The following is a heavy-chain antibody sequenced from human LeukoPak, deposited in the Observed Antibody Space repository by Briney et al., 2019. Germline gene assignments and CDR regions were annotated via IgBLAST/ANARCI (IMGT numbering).Heavy chain of an antibody. Sequence: GGSLRLSCAASGFTLSSYAMHWVRQAPGKGLEWVAIISYDGSNKYYADSVKGRFTISRDNSKNTVFLQMNSLRAEDTALYYCASGGSYSYYYFDRWGQGTLVTVSS. CDR1: GFTLSSYA. J-gene: IGHJ4*02. CDR2: ISYDGSNK. CDR3: ASGGSYSYYYFDR. V-gene: IGHV3-30-3*01. D-gene: IGHD1-26*01.